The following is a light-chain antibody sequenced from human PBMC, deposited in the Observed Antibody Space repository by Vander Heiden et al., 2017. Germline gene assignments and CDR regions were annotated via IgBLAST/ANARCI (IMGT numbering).Light chain of an antibody. V-gene: IGKV3-11*01. CDR3: HHRTNWPS. CDR2: GAT. Sequence: ELVLPQSPAPLSLSQGARAALSCRASQSISNFLAWYQQKPSQVPRLIIHGATNRAVGTPARFSGSASGTDFTLTISNLEPEDSAVYYCHHRTNWPSFGPGTRVDV. CDR1: QSISNF. J-gene: IGKJ3*01.